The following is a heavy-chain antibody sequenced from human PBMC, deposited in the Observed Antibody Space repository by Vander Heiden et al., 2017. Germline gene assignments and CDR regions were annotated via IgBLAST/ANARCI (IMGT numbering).Heavy chain of an antibody. J-gene: IGHJ4*02. CDR2: ISGSGGST. Sequence: VQLLDFQGCLVQPRGARKHSCAASGFTLSSYAMGWVRQAPGEGLEWVSAISGSGGSTFYADSVRGRFAISRDFSKNTVYLQMNSLRAEDTAVYYCAKGAAAAHWGQGTLVTVSS. CDR1: GFTLSSYA. V-gene: IGHV3-23*01. CDR3: AKGAAAAH. D-gene: IGHD6-6*01.